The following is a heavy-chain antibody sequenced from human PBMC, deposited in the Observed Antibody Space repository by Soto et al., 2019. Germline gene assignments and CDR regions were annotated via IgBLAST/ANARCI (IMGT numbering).Heavy chain of an antibody. J-gene: IGHJ3*02. Sequence: SVKVSCKASGGTFSSYTISWVRQAPGQGLEWMGRIIPILGIANYAQKFQGRVTITADKSTSTAYMELSSLRSEDTAVYYCASARKYSSGWYAGREAFDIWGQGTMVTVSS. D-gene: IGHD6-19*01. CDR2: IIPILGIA. CDR1: GGTFSSYT. V-gene: IGHV1-69*02. CDR3: ASARKYSSGWYAGREAFDI.